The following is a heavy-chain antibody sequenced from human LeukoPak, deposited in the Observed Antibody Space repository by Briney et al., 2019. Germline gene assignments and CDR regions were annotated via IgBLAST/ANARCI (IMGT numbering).Heavy chain of an antibody. CDR2: VTGSSRYT. CDR3: ATYYYDSSGCND. V-gene: IGHV3-23*01. J-gene: IGHJ4*02. CDR1: GFNFSNYA. Sequence: GSLRLSCAASGFNFSNYAMTWVRQAPGKGLEWVSVVTGSSRYTYYADSVKGRFTISRDNSKNILYLQMNSLRDEDTAVYYCATYYYDSSGCNDWGQGTLVTVSS. D-gene: IGHD3-22*01.